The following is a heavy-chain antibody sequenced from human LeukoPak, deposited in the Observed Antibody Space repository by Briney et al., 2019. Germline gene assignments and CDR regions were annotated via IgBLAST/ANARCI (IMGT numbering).Heavy chain of an antibody. J-gene: IGHJ4*02. Sequence: QPGGSLRLSCAASGFTFSSYGMHWVRQAPGKGLEWVAVIWYDGSNKYYADSVKGRFTISRDNSKNTLYLQMNSLRAEDTAVYYCARDYYDSSGYYDTYYFDYWGQGTLVTVSS. CDR1: GFTFSSYG. CDR3: ARDYYDSSGYYDTYYFDY. CDR2: IWYDGSNK. V-gene: IGHV3-33*08. D-gene: IGHD3-22*01.